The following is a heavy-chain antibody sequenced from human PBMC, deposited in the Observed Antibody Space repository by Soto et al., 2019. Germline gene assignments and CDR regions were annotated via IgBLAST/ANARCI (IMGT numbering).Heavy chain of an antibody. D-gene: IGHD5-12*01. CDR3: AKDRGSGYHDYYYGMDV. V-gene: IGHV3-23*01. Sequence: PGGSLRLSCAASGFTFSSYAMSWVRQAPGKGLEWVSAISGSGGSTYYAESVKGRFTISRDNSKNTLYLQMNSLRAEDTSVYYCAKDRGSGYHDYYYGMDVWGQGTTVTVSS. CDR2: ISGSGGST. CDR1: GFTFSSYA. J-gene: IGHJ6*02.